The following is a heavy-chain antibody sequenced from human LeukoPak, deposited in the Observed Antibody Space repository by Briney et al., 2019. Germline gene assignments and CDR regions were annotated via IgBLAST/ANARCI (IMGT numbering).Heavy chain of an antibody. CDR3: ARDLLLWAFDI. J-gene: IGHJ3*02. CDR2: ISSSSSYI. CDR1: GFTFSSYS. Sequence: GGSLRLSCAASGFTFSSYSMNWVRQAPGKGLGWVSSISSSSSYIYYADSVKGRFTISRDNAKNSLYLQMSSLRAEDTAVYYCARDLLLWAFDIWGQGTMVTVSS. V-gene: IGHV3-21*01. D-gene: IGHD2-21*01.